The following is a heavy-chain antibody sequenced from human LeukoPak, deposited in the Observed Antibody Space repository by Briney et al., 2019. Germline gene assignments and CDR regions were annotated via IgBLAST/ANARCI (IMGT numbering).Heavy chain of an antibody. D-gene: IGHD4-17*01. J-gene: IGHJ4*02. CDR3: ARDVPPYTVSARSGDY. V-gene: IGHV4-31*03. CDR2: IYYSGST. CDR1: GGSISSGGYY. Sequence: PSQTLSLTCTVSGGSISSGGYYWSWIRQHPGKGLEWIGYIYYSGSTYYNPSLKSRVTISVDTSKNQFSLKLSSVTAADTAVYYCARDVPPYTVSARSGDYWGQGTLVTVSS.